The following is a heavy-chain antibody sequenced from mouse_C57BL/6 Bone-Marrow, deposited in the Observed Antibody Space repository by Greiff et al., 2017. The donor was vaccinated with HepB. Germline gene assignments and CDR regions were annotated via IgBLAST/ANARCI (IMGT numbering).Heavy chain of an antibody. CDR3: ARGGFYYGSSSWFAY. Sequence: DVKLVESGGGLVKPGGSLKLSCAASGFTFSSYAMSWVRQTPEKRLEWVATISDGGSYTYYPDNVKGRFTISRDNAKNNLYLQMSHLKSEDTAMYYCARGGFYYGSSSWFAYWGQGTRVTVSA. J-gene: IGHJ3*01. D-gene: IGHD1-1*01. V-gene: IGHV5-4*03. CDR2: ISDGGSYT. CDR1: GFTFSSYA.